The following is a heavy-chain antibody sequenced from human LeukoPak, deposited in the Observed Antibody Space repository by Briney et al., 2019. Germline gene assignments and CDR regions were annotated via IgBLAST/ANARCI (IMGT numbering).Heavy chain of an antibody. D-gene: IGHD3-9*01. J-gene: IGHJ4*02. Sequence: GASVKVSCKASGYTFTSYAMHWVRQAPGQTLEWMGWINAGNGNTKYSQKFQGRVTITRDTSASTAYMELSSLRSEDTAVYYCARKYYDILTGYSHLDYWGQGTLVTVSS. CDR3: ARKYYDILTGYSHLDY. V-gene: IGHV1-3*01. CDR2: INAGNGNT. CDR1: GYTFTSYA.